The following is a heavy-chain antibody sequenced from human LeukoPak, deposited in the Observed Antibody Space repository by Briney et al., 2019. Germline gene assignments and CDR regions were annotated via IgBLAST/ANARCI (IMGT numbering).Heavy chain of an antibody. J-gene: IGHJ4*02. V-gene: IGHV3-23*01. CDR1: GFTFSSYA. D-gene: IGHD6-19*01. Sequence: GGSLRLSCAASGFTFSSYAMSWVRQAPGKGLEWVSAISGSGGSTYYADSVKGRFTISRDNSKNTLYLQMNSLRAEDTAVYYCAKGVKSSGWYPQIDCWGQGTLVTVSS. CDR2: ISGSGGST. CDR3: AKGVKSSGWYPQIDC.